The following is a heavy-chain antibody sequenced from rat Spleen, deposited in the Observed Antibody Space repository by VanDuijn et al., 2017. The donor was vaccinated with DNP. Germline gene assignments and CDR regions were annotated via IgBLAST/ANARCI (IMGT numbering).Heavy chain of an antibody. Sequence: EVRLVESGGGLVQPGRSLKLSCAASGFTFSDSYMAWVRQAPTKGLEWVASISYDGRNTYYGDSVKGRFTISRDNAKTSLYLQMDSLRSEDTATYYCARHDYYSSPYYAMDAWGQGTSVTVSS. D-gene: IGHD1-2*01. CDR1: GFTFSDSY. CDR2: ISYDGRNT. V-gene: IGHV5-20*01. J-gene: IGHJ4*01. CDR3: ARHDYYSSPYYAMDA.